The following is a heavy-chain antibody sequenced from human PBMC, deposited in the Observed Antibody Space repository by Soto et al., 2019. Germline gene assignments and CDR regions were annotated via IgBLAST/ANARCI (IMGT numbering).Heavy chain of an antibody. CDR1: GFTFSNYD. D-gene: IGHD1-1*01. Sequence: GGSLRLSCAASGFTFSNYDMHWVRQATGKGLEWVSAIEIAGKTFYPGSVEGRFTISRDNGKNSLYLQMSSLTVGDTAVYYCAREGERGSGDATDALDIWGQGTLVTVSS. J-gene: IGHJ3*02. CDR2: IEIAGKT. V-gene: IGHV3-13*01. CDR3: AREGERGSGDATDALDI.